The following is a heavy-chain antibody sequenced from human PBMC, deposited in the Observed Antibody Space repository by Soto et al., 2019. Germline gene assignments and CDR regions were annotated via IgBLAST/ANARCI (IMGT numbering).Heavy chain of an antibody. Sequence: EVQLLESGGGLVQPGGSLRLSCAASGFTFSSYAMRWVRQAPGKGLEWVSAISGSGGSPYYADSVKGRFTISRDNSNNTLYLQMNILRAEDTAVGLLGDGATRGQGTLVTVSS. J-gene: IGHJ4*02. CDR2: ISGSGGSP. D-gene: IGHD1-26*01. CDR3: GDGAT. CDR1: GFTFSSYA. V-gene: IGHV3-23*01.